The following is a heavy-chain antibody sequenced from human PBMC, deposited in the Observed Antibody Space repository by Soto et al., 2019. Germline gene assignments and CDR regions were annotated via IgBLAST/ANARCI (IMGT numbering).Heavy chain of an antibody. V-gene: IGHV3-23*01. Sequence: SXGSLRLCWAAFSVSVRSYAISWGRQNTGEALEWVSSVNDSGDKTYYADSVKGRFTISRDNSKHTLYLQMNTLRAEDTALYYCVRDNKSSGWSYNWYDPWGQRHRVTFSS. J-gene: IGHJ5*02. CDR3: VRDNKSSGWSYNWYDP. D-gene: IGHD6-19*01. CDR2: VNDSGDKT. CDR1: SVSVRSYA.